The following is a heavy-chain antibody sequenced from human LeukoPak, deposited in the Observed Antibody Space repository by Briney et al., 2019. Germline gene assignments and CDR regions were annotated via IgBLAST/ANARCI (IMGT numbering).Heavy chain of an antibody. CDR1: GDSVSSNSVA. Sequence: SQTLALTCAISGDSVSSNSVAWNWIRQSPSRGLEWLGRTYYRSKWYNDYAVSVKSRITINPDTSKNQFSLQLNSVTPEDTAVYYCARGVTAVFDFWGQGTLVTVSS. V-gene: IGHV6-1*01. CDR3: ARGVTAVFDF. CDR2: TYYRSKWYN. D-gene: IGHD1-14*01. J-gene: IGHJ4*02.